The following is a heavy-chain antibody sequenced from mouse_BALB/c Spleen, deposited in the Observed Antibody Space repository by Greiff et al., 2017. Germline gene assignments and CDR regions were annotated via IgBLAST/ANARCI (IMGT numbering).Heavy chain of an antibody. V-gene: IGHV5-17*02. Sequence: EVKLMESGGGLVQPGGSRKLSCAASGFTFSSFGMHWVRQAPEKGLEWVAYISSGSSTIYYADTVKGRFTISRDNPKNTLFLKMTSLRSEDTAMYYCARRDGNYVRYYAMDYWGQGTSVTVSS. CDR2: ISSGSSTI. D-gene: IGHD2-1*01. J-gene: IGHJ4*01. CDR1: GFTFSSFG. CDR3: ARRDGNYVRYYAMDY.